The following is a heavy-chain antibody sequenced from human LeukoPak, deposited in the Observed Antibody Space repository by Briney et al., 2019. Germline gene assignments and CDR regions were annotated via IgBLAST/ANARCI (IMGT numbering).Heavy chain of an antibody. CDR1: GFTFSSYW. Sequence: GGSLRLSCAASGFTFSSYWISWVRQAPGKGLEWVANIKQDGSEKYYVDSVKGRFTISRDNAKNSLYLQMNSLRAEDTAVYYCARGTIAAAGYYYFDYWGQGTQVTVSS. CDR3: ARGTIAAAGYYYFDY. V-gene: IGHV3-7*04. CDR2: IKQDGSEK. J-gene: IGHJ4*02. D-gene: IGHD6-13*01.